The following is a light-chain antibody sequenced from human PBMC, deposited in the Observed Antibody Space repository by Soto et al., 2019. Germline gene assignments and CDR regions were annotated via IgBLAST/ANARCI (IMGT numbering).Light chain of an antibody. V-gene: IGLV8-61*01. CDR1: SGSVSINYY. CDR2: STN. Sequence: QAVVTQEPSFSVSPGGTVTLTCGLSSGSVSINYYPSWYQQTPGQAPRTRIYSTNTRSSGVPDRFSGSILGNKAALTVAGAQADDEAHYYCVLYMGSGISVFGGGTQLTVL. J-gene: IGLJ2*01. CDR3: VLYMGSGISV.